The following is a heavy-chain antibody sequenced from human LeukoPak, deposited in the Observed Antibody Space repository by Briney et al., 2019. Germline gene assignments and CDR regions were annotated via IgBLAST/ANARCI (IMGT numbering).Heavy chain of an antibody. J-gene: IGHJ4*02. Sequence: GGSLRLSCAASGFTFSSYSMNWVRQAPGKGLEWVSSISSSSAYTYYADSVTGRFTVSRDNAKNSLYLQMNSLRAEDTAVYFCARVASFRFYFDYWGQGALVTVSS. V-gene: IGHV3-21*04. CDR1: GFTFSSYS. D-gene: IGHD2/OR15-2a*01. CDR3: ARVASFRFYFDY. CDR2: ISSSSAYT.